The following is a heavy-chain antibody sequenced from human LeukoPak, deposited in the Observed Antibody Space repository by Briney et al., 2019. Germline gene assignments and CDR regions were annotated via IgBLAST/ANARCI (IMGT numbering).Heavy chain of an antibody. D-gene: IGHD6-19*01. V-gene: IGHV4-59*01. CDR3: ARIHASSGSGDY. Sequence: PSETLSLTCTVSGASISGYYWSWIRQPPGKGLEWIGYIYYSGSTNYNPSLKSRVTISVDTSKNQFSLRLSSVTAADTAVYYCARIHASSGSGDYWGQGTLVTVSS. J-gene: IGHJ4*02. CDR1: GASISGYY. CDR2: IYYSGST.